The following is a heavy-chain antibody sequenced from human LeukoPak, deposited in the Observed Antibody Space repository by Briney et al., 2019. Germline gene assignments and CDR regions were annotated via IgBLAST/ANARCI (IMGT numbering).Heavy chain of an antibody. Sequence: ASVKVSCKASGYTFTSYDINWVRQATGQGLEWMGWMNPNSGNTGYAQKFQGRVTMTRNTSISTAYMELSSLRSEDTAVYYCASGYSGYGSLDYWGQGTLVAVSS. D-gene: IGHD5-12*01. J-gene: IGHJ4*02. CDR3: ASGYSGYGSLDY. CDR1: GYTFTSYD. V-gene: IGHV1-8*01. CDR2: MNPNSGNT.